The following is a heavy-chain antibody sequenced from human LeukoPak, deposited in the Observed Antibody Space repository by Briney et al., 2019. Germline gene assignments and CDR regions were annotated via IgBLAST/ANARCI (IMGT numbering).Heavy chain of an antibody. CDR1: GLSFSNYA. D-gene: IGHD3-22*01. V-gene: IGHV3-30-3*01. CDR3: ARDSAYYDGSSGFSYCDY. CDR2: MSFDGSKE. J-gene: IGHJ4*02. Sequence: GESLRLSCAASGLSFSNYAMHWVRQAPGRGLPWVAVMSFDGSKEDYADSVKGRFTISRDNSKNTLYVQLNSLSVEDTAVYYCARDSAYYDGSSGFSYCDYCGPGTLVTVSS.